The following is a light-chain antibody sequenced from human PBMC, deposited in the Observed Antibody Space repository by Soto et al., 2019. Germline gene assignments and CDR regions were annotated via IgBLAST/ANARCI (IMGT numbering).Light chain of an antibody. J-gene: IGLJ1*01. Sequence: QSVLTQPPSASGSHGQSVTISCTGTSRDVGGSNSVSWYRHHPGKAPKVMIYEVTKRPSGVPDRFSASKSGNTASLTVSGLQAEDEADYYCASSAGTFYVFGSGTKLTVL. CDR1: SRDVGGSNS. CDR2: EVT. CDR3: ASSAGTFYV. V-gene: IGLV2-8*01.